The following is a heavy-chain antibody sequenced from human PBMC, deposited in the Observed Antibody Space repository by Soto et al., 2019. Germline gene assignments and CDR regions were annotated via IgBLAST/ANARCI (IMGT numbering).Heavy chain of an antibody. Sequence: SETLSLTCTVSGGSISSYYWSWIRQPAGKGLEWIGRIYTSGSTNYNPSLKSRVTMSVDTSKNQFSLKLSSVTAADTAVYYCASQNAYIAVAGTDSFDYWGQGTLVTVSS. D-gene: IGHD6-19*01. CDR1: GGSISSYY. CDR2: IYTSGST. J-gene: IGHJ4*02. CDR3: ASQNAYIAVAGTDSFDY. V-gene: IGHV4-4*07.